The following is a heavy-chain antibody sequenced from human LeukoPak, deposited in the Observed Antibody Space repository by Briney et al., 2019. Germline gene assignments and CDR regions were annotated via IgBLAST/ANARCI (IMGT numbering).Heavy chain of an antibody. D-gene: IGHD1-1*01. CDR2: INYSGTT. V-gene: IGHV4-39*01. Sequence: PSETLSLTCTVSSGSFSSSSYFCGWIRQPPGMGLEWIATINYSGTTYYNPSLKSRVTTSVDTSNNQFSLKLSSVTAADTAVYYCARRRGGVQLWEDWGQGALVTVSS. J-gene: IGHJ4*01. CDR1: SGSFSSSSYF. CDR3: ARRRGGVQLWED.